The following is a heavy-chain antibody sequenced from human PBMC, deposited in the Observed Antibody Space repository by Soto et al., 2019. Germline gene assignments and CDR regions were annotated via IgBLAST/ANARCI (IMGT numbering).Heavy chain of an antibody. J-gene: IGHJ6*01. Sequence: GAWVKVCCKAFGDTFSSYAISRVRQAPGQGLEWMGGIIPMSGIGKYAQKFQGRDTVTADDSASAGYMELNRLRSEGPGVYYCERNGSIAAAGSNYYYGMDVCGQVTTVTVSS. CDR2: IIPMSGIG. CDR3: ERNGSIAAAGSNYYYGMDV. D-gene: IGHD6-13*01. V-gene: IGHV1-69*01. CDR1: GDTFSSYA.